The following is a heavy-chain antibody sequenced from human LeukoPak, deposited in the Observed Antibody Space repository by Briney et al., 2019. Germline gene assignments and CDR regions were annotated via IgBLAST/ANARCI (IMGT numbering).Heavy chain of an antibody. D-gene: IGHD6-19*01. Sequence: ASVKVSCKASGYTFTSYYIHWVRQAPGQGLEWMGIINPSGGTRRYAQNFQGRVTVTRDTSTSTVYMELSSLGSEDTAVYYCARGHALGGWYGEDYWGQGTLVTVSS. CDR1: GYTFTSYY. CDR2: INPSGGTR. J-gene: IGHJ4*02. CDR3: ARGHALGGWYGEDY. V-gene: IGHV1-46*01.